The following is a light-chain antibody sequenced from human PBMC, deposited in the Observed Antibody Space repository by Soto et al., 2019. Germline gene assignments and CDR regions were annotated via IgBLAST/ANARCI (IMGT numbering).Light chain of an antibody. CDR3: QSYDNSLSGWV. V-gene: IGLV2-14*03. CDR2: GYT. CDR1: SSDVGGYNY. Sequence: QSALTQPASVSGSPGQSITISCTGTSSDVGGYNYVSWYQQHPGKAPKLIIYGYTNRPSGVPDRFSGSKSGTSASLAITGLQAEDEADYYCQSYDNSLSGWVFGGGTKVTVL. J-gene: IGLJ3*02.